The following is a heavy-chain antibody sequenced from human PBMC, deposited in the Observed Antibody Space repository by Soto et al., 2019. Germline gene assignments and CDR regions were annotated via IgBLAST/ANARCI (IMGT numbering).Heavy chain of an antibody. Sequence: GSLRLSCAASGFTFSSYGMHWVRQAPGKGLEWVAVIWYDGSNKYYADSVKGRFTISRDNSKNTLYLQMNSLRAEDTAVYYCARDPGIVVVVAVADYWGQGTLVTVSS. CDR3: ARDPGIVVVVAVADY. V-gene: IGHV3-33*01. D-gene: IGHD2-15*01. CDR1: GFTFSSYG. CDR2: IWYDGSNK. J-gene: IGHJ4*02.